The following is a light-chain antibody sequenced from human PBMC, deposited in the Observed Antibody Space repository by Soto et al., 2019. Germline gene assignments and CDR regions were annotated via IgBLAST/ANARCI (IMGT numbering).Light chain of an antibody. J-gene: IGKJ1*01. V-gene: IGKV3-20*01. CDR2: DVS. CDR3: QQYSSSART. CDR1: QSVSSAY. Sequence: EIVLTQSPGTLSLSPGERATLYCRASQSVSSAYLAWYQQKPGQAPSLLIYDVSSRATGIPDRCSGSGSGTDFTLTISRLEPEDFAVYYWQQYSSSARTFGQGTKVDIK.